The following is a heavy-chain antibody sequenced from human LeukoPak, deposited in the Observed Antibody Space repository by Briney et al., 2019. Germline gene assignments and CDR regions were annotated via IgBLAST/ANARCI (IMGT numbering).Heavy chain of an antibody. J-gene: IGHJ2*01. CDR3: AKDVLGIYWYFDL. Sequence: GGSLRLSRAASGFTFSSYAMSWVRQAPGKGLEWVSAISGSGGSTYYADSVKGRFTISRDNSKNTLYLQMNSLRAEDTAVYYCAKDVLGIYWYFDLWGRGTLVTVSS. D-gene: IGHD2-8*02. CDR2: ISGSGGST. V-gene: IGHV3-23*01. CDR1: GFTFSSYA.